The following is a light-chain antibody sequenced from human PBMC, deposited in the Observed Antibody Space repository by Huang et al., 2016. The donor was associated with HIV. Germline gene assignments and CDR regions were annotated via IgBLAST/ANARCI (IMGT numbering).Light chain of an antibody. V-gene: IGKV3-15*01. CDR3: QQYQDWPRT. Sequence: EIVMTQSPGTLSLSPGERATLSCRPSQSVSSNLAWYQHNPGQAPRLLIYGAATRATVVPARFSGSGSGTEFTLTISSLQSDDFVVYYCQQYQDWPRTFGQGTKVEIK. CDR1: QSVSSN. J-gene: IGKJ1*01. CDR2: GAA.